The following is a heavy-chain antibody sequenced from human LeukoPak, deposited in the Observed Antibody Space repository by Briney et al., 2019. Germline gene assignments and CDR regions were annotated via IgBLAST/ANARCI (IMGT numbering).Heavy chain of an antibody. Sequence: ASVKVSCKASGYTFTRCYIHWVRQAPGQGLEWMGMINPSGGSTDYAQNFQGRVTMTRDTSTSTVYMELSSLRSEDTAVYFCARDQRSDYNYLTGYWGQGTLVTVSS. CDR3: ARDQRSDYNYLTGY. D-gene: IGHD5-24*01. J-gene: IGHJ4*02. V-gene: IGHV1-46*01. CDR2: INPSGGST. CDR1: GYTFTRCY.